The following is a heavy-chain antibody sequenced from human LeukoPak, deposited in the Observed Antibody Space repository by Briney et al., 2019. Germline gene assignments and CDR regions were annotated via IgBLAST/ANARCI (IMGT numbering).Heavy chain of an antibody. J-gene: IGHJ6*03. CDR3: AREIVGGVSGSYPRHYYYYMDV. CDR1: GGSFSGYY. V-gene: IGHV4-34*01. Sequence: PSETLSLTCAVYGGSFSGYYWSWIRQPPGKGLEWIGEINHSGSTNYNPSLKSRVTISVDTSKNQFSLKLSSVTAADTAVYYCAREIVGGVSGSYPRHYYYYMDVWGKGTTVTISS. D-gene: IGHD3-10*01. CDR2: INHSGST.